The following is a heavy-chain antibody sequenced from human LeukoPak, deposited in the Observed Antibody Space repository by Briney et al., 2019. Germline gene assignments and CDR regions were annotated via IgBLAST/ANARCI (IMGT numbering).Heavy chain of an antibody. V-gene: IGHV1-18*01. CDR3: ARDGASTDDY. Sequence: ASVKVSCKASGYTFSNFGISWVRQAPGQGLEWMGWISGNNDNPNYGQKFQGRFTVTTDSSTSTAYMELRNLRSDDTAVYYCARDGASTDDYWGQGTLVTVSS. D-gene: IGHD2-2*01. J-gene: IGHJ4*02. CDR1: GYTFSNFG. CDR2: ISGNNDNP.